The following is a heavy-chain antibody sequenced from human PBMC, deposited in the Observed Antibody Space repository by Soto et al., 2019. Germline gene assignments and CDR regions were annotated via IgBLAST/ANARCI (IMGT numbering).Heavy chain of an antibody. CDR1: GGSFSDYY. CDR3: ARAPPFYDYGMDV. J-gene: IGHJ6*01. V-gene: IGHV4-34*01. Sequence: QVQLRQWGAGLLKPSETLSLTCAIYGGSFSDYYCSWIRQSPGKGLEWIGEINHSGSTNYNPSLKTRVTISLDTSMNLFSLKLSSVTAADTAVYYCARAPPFYDYGMDVW. CDR2: INHSGST.